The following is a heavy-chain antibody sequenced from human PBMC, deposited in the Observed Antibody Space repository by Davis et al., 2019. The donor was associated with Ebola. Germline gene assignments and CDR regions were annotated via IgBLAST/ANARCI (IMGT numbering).Heavy chain of an antibody. CDR1: GFTFSSYW. D-gene: IGHD1-26*01. V-gene: IGHV3-7*01. CDR3: ARLGSYSEFDY. Sequence: GESLKTSCAASGFTFSSYWMSWVRQAPGRGLEWVGNIKQDGSEQYYVDSVKGRFTISRDNAKNPLYLQMNSLRAEDTAVYYCARLGSYSEFDYWGQGTLVTVSS. CDR2: IKQDGSEQ. J-gene: IGHJ4*02.